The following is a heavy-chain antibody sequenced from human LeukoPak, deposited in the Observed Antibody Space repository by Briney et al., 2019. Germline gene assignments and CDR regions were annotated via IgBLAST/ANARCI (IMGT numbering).Heavy chain of an antibody. CDR2: MNPNNGNT. CDR1: GYTFTSYD. CDR3: ARALAGTAELDV. V-gene: IGHV1-8*01. D-gene: IGHD1-1*01. J-gene: IGHJ6*04. Sequence: ASVKVSCKASGYTFTSYDIHWVRQATGQGLEWMGRMNPNNGNTGDAQKFQGRVTMTRDPSISTAYMELSSLGSEDTGVYFCARALAGTAELDVWGKGTTDTVSS.